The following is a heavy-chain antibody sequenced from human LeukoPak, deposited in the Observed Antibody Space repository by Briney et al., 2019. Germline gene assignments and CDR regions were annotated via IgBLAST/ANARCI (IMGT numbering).Heavy chain of an antibody. V-gene: IGHV4-59*03. CDR1: GDSTNNFC. CDR2: IHYSGSS. CDR3: ALAPNSNWFDF. Sequence: PSETLSLTCTVSGDSTNNFCWNWIRQSPGKGLEWIGNIHYSGSSVYNPSLQSRVTITIDTSRRQFFLKLNSVTAADTAVYFCALAPNSNWFDFWGPGTLVTVSS. J-gene: IGHJ5*01. D-gene: IGHD2-8*01.